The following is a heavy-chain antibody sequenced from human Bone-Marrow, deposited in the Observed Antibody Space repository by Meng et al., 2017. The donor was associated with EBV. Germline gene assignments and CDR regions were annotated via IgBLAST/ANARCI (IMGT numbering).Heavy chain of an antibody. J-gene: IGHJ4*02. CDR3: ARDRTSNRFDY. CDR2: ISSNSIDI. D-gene: IGHD2-8*01. V-gene: IGHV3-21*01. CDR1: GFTLRSYS. Sequence: EVQLEESGGGLVKPGASLRLSCAASGFTLRSYSMNWVRLAPGKGLEWVSSISSNSIDIYYADLVKGRFTISRDNAKNSLFLQMNSLRAEDTAVYYCARDRTSNRFDYWGQGTLVTVYS.